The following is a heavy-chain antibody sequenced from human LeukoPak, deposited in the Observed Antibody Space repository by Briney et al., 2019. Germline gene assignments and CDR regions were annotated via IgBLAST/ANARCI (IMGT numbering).Heavy chain of an antibody. CDR2: ISSSGSTI. CDR3: ARVGYYYGSGFDY. V-gene: IGHV3-48*03. CDR1: GFTFSSYE. D-gene: IGHD3-10*01. Sequence: PGGSLRLSCAASGFTFSSYEVNWVRRAPGKGLEWVSYISSSGSTIYYADSGKGRFTISRDNAKNSLYLQMNSLRAEDTAVYYCARVGYYYGSGFDYWGQGTLVTVSS. J-gene: IGHJ4*02.